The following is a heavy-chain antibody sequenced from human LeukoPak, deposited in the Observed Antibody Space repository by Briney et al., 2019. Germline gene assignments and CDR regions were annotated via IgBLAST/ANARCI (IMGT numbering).Heavy chain of an antibody. CDR1: GFTFSSYA. CDR3: ARGAGYCSSTSCHVSPFDY. J-gene: IGHJ4*02. D-gene: IGHD2-2*01. V-gene: IGHV3-30*04. Sequence: GRSLRLSCAASGFTFSSYAMHWVRQAPGKGLEWVAVISYDGSNEYYADSVKGRFTISRDNSKNTLYLQMNSLRAEDTAVYYCARGAGYCSSTSCHVSPFDYWGQGTLVTVSS. CDR2: ISYDGSNE.